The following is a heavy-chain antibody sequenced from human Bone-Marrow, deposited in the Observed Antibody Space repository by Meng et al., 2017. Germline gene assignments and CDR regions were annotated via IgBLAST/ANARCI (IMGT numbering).Heavy chain of an antibody. D-gene: IGHD5-18*01. V-gene: IGHV4-31*03. Sequence: QVPLKVSGPGLVKPSQTLSRPCTLSCGSISSGGYSWSWIRQPPGKGMEWIGYIYYSGSTNYNPSLKSRVTISVDTSKNQFSLKLSSVTAADTAVYYCARLDTLGHSYGLIYFDYWGQGTLVTVSS. J-gene: IGHJ4*02. CDR3: ARLDTLGHSYGLIYFDY. CDR2: IYYSGST. CDR1: CGSISSGGYS.